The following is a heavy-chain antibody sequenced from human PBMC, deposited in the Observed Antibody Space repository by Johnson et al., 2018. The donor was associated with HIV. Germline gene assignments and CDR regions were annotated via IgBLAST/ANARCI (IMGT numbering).Heavy chain of an antibody. V-gene: IGHV3-30-3*01. CDR2: ISYDGSNN. CDR3: TRSIAATGRDALDI. D-gene: IGHD6-13*01. Sequence: QEKLVESGGGVVQPGRSLRLSCAASGFTFSSYAMHWVRQAPGTGLEWVAVISYDGSNNYYADSAKGRFTISRDDSKNTLYLQMNSLKTEDTAVYYCTRSIAATGRDALDIWGQGTMVTVSS. J-gene: IGHJ3*02. CDR1: GFTFSSYA.